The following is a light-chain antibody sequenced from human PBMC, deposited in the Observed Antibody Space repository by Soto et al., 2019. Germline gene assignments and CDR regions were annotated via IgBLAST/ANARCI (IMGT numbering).Light chain of an antibody. J-gene: IGKJ5*01. CDR2: DAS. V-gene: IGKV3-20*01. CDR1: QSLSNNF. CDR3: QQYNSYPIT. Sequence: DIVLTQSPGTLSLSPGDRAALSCGASQSLSNNFLAWYQQKPGQTPRLLIYDASKRATGIPGRFSGSGSGTDFTLTISSLEPEDFATYYCQQYNSYPITFGQGTRLEI.